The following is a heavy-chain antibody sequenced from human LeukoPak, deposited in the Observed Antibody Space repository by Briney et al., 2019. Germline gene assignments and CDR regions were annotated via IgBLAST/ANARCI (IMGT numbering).Heavy chain of an antibody. CDR3: ARVSLAARPDY. V-gene: IGHV4-39*01. Sequence: NPSETLSLTCTVSGGSISSSSYYWGWIRQPPGMGLEWIGSIYYSGSTYYNPSLKSRVTISVDTSKNQFSLKLSPVTAADTAVYYCARVSLAARPDYWGQGTLVTVSS. CDR1: GGSISSSSYY. J-gene: IGHJ4*02. CDR2: IYYSGST. D-gene: IGHD6-6*01.